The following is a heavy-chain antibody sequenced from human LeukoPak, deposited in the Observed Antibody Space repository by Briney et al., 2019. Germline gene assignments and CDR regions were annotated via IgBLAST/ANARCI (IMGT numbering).Heavy chain of an antibody. CDR2: ISYDGRYT. J-gene: IGHJ4*02. CDR3: AKDQAGYSGYDSFDY. CDR1: GFILNNYG. Sequence: GGSLRLSCAASGFILNNYGVHWVRQAPGKGLEWVAVISYDGRYTYYADSVKGRFTISRDNAKNSLYLQMNSLRAEDTALYYCAKDQAGYSGYDSFDYWGQGTLVTVSS. D-gene: IGHD5-12*01. V-gene: IGHV3-30*18.